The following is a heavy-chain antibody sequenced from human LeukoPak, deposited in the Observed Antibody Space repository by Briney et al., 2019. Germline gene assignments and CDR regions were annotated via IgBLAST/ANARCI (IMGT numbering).Heavy chain of an antibody. CDR3: ARELRIAVAGLYYFDY. CDR2: ISGSGGST. Sequence: PGGSLRLSCAASGFTFSSYAMSWVRQAPGKGLEWVSAISGSGGSTYYADSVKGRFTISRDNSKNTLSLQMNSLRAEDTAVYYCARELRIAVAGLYYFDYWGQGTLVTVSS. V-gene: IGHV3-23*01. J-gene: IGHJ4*02. D-gene: IGHD6-19*01. CDR1: GFTFSSYA.